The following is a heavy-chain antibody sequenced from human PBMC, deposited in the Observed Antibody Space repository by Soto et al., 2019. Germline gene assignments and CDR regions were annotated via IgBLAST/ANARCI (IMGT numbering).Heavy chain of an antibody. CDR2: ISGSGGST. CDR3: AKDLGIAAAGTTWFDH. D-gene: IGHD6-13*01. CDR1: GFTFSSYA. V-gene: IGHV3-23*01. J-gene: IGHJ5*02. Sequence: GGSLRLSCAASGFTFSSYAMSWVRQAPGKGLEWVSAISGSGGSTYYADSVKGRFTISRDNSKNTLYLQMNSLRAEDTAVYYCAKDLGIAAAGTTWFDHWGQGTLVTVSS.